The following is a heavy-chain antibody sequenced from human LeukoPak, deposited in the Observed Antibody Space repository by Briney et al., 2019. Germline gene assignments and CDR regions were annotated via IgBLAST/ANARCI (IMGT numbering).Heavy chain of an antibody. D-gene: IGHD6-19*01. V-gene: IGHV1-2*06. CDR2: INPNSGGT. J-gene: IGHJ4*02. Sequence: GASVKVSCKASGYTFTGYYVHWVRQAPGQGLEWMGRINPNSGGTNYAQKFQGRVTMTRDTSISTAYMELSRLRSDDTAVYYCARDLGYSSGWYVLVYWGQGTLVTVSS. CDR3: ARDLGYSSGWYVLVY. CDR1: GYTFTGYY.